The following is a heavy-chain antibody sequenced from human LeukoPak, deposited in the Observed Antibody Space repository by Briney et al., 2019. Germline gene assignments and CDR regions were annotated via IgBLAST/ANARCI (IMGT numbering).Heavy chain of an antibody. Sequence: ASVKVSCKASGYTFTGYYMHWVRQAPGQGLEWMGWINPNSGGTNYAQKFQGRVTMTRDTSISTAYMGLSRLRSDDTAVSYCARRPHSGSYGRYYYYYMDVWGKGTTVTVSS. V-gene: IGHV1-2*02. D-gene: IGHD1-26*01. CDR3: ARRPHSGSYGRYYYYYMDV. CDR2: INPNSGGT. CDR1: GYTFTGYY. J-gene: IGHJ6*03.